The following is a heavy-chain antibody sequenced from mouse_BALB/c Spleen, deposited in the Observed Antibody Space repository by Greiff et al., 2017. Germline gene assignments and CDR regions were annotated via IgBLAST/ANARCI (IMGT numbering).Heavy chain of an antibody. CDR2: INPYNGAT. V-gene: IGHV1-31*01. CDR3: ASHDCGSSYDWYFDV. D-gene: IGHD1-1*01. J-gene: IGHJ1*01. Sequence: VQLQQSGPELVKPGASVKISCKASGYSFTGYYMHWVKQSHVKSLEWIGRINPYNGATSYNQNFKDKASLTVDKSSSTAYMELHSLTSEDSAVYYCASHDCGSSYDWYFDVWGAGTTVTVSS. CDR1: GYSFTGYY.